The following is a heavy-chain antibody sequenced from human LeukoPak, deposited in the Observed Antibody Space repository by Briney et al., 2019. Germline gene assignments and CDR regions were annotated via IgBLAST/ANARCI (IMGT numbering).Heavy chain of an antibody. J-gene: IGHJ1*01. D-gene: IGHD6-19*01. CDR2: IYYSGST. V-gene: IGHV4-59*01. CDR3: ARGVTGGWYGDFQH. Sequence: PSETLSLTCTVSGGSINTYFWSWIRQPPGKGLEWIGYIYYSGSTNYNPSLKSRVTISVDTSKNQFSLKLSSVTAADTAVYYCARGVTGGWYGDFQHWGQGTLVTISS. CDR1: GGSINTYF.